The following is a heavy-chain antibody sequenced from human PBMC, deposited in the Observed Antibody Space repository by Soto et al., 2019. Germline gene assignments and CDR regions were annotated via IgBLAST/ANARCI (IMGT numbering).Heavy chain of an antibody. J-gene: IGHJ4*02. CDR3: ARRGSASYRIDY. Sequence: PSETLSLTCSVSVGSISSSDYYWGWIRQPPGKGLEWIGSIHYSGTTYYNPSLKSRVTISVDTSKNQFSLKLTSVTAADTAVYYCARRGSASYRIDYWGQGTLVTVSS. V-gene: IGHV4-39*01. D-gene: IGHD3-10*01. CDR2: IHYSGTT. CDR1: VGSISSSDYY.